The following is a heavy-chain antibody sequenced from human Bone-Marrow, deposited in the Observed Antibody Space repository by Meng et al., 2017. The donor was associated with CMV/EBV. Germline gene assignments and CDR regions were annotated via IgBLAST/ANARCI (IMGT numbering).Heavy chain of an antibody. Sequence: ASVKVSCKASGYTFTSYAISWVRQAPGQGLEWMGWISAYNGNTNYAQKLQGRVTMTTDTSTSTAYMELRSLRSDDTAVYYCARTQYYDFWSGYLGEDYWGQGTLVTVSS. V-gene: IGHV1-18*01. J-gene: IGHJ4*02. CDR1: GYTFTSYA. D-gene: IGHD3-3*01. CDR3: ARTQYYDFWSGYLGEDY. CDR2: ISAYNGNT.